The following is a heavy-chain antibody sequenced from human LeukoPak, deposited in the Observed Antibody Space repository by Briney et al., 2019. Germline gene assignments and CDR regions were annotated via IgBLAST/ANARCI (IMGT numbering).Heavy chain of an antibody. V-gene: IGHV3-23*01. CDR1: RFTFNSYA. CDR3: AKAPISKDCSGGSCYLFDY. Sequence: GGSLRLSCAASRFTFNSYAMTWVRQAPGKGLEWVSSVSDSGDYTYYADSVKGRFTISRDNSKNTLYLQVNSLRAEDTAVYYCAKAPISKDCSGGSCYLFDYWGQGTLVTVSS. CDR2: VSDSGDYT. D-gene: IGHD2-15*01. J-gene: IGHJ4*02.